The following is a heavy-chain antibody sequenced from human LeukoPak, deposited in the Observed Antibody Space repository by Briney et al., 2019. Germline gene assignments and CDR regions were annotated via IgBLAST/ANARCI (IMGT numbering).Heavy chain of an antibody. CDR3: VRSVWFDN. CDR2: VNSDGRFT. CDR1: GFFFSNYG. V-gene: IGHV3-74*03. D-gene: IGHD5/OR15-5a*01. J-gene: IGHJ5*02. Sequence: PGGSLTLSCAASGFFFSNYGMHWVRQAPGKGLVWVSRVNSDGRFTKYADSVKGRFTISRDNAKNTLYLQMNSLRAEDTAMYYCVRSVWFDNWGQGTLVTVSS.